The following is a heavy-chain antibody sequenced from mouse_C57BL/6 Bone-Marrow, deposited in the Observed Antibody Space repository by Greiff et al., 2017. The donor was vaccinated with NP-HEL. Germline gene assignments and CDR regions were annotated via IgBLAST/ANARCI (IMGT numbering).Heavy chain of an antibody. D-gene: IGHD1-1*01. CDR2: IDPSDSYT. CDR1: GYTFTSYW. Sequence: QVQLQQPGAELVMPGASVKLSCKASGYTFTSYWMHWVKQRPGQGLEWIGEIDPSDSYTNYNQKFKGKSTLTVDKSSSTAYMQLSSLTSEDSAVYNGERDYGSSPWFAYWGQGTLVTVSA. V-gene: IGHV1-69*01. J-gene: IGHJ3*01. CDR3: ERDYGSSPWFAY.